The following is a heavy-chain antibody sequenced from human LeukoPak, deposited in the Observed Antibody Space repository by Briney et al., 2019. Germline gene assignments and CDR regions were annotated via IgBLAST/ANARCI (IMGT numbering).Heavy chain of an antibody. V-gene: IGHV4-59*01. D-gene: IGHD6-13*01. J-gene: IGHJ4*02. CDR2: IYYSGST. CDR3: ARGVYSSSWPFDY. CDR1: GGSISSYY. Sequence: PSETLSLTCTVSGGSISSYYWSWIRQPPGKGLEWIGYIYYSGSTNYNPSLKGRVTISVDTSKNQFSLKLSSVTAADTAVYYCARGVYSSSWPFDYWGQGTLVTVSS.